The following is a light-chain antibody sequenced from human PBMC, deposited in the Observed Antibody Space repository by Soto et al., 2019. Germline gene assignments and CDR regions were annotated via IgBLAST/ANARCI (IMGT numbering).Light chain of an antibody. J-gene: IGKJ3*01. CDR1: QSISSY. Sequence: EIVLTQSPATLSLSPGERATLSCRASQSISSYLAWYQQKPGQAPRLLIYDASNRATGIPARFSGSGSGTDFTLTISSLESADFAMYYCQQCSNWPFTFGHGTKVDI. V-gene: IGKV3-11*01. CDR3: QQCSNWPFT. CDR2: DAS.